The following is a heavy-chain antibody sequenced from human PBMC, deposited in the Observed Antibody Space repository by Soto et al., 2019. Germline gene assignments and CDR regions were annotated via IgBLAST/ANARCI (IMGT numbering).Heavy chain of an antibody. D-gene: IGHD1-20*01. CDR3: AKPTDYHWRDS. V-gene: IGHV3-23*01. CDR2: VSGSGGST. Sequence: GGSLRLSCASSGFTFSSYAMSWVRQAPGKGLEWVSAVSGSGGSTYYADSVKGRFTISRDNSKDTLYLQMNNLRAEDTAVYYCAKPTDYHWRDSWGQGSLVRVSS. CDR1: GFTFSSYA. J-gene: IGHJ4*02.